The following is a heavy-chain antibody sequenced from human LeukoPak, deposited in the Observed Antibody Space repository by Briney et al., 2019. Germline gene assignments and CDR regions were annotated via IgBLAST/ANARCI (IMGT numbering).Heavy chain of an antibody. CDR3: ARASGGDGSGSL. J-gene: IGHJ4*02. V-gene: IGHV4-59*01. D-gene: IGHD3-10*01. CDR1: GGSISSYY. Sequence: SETLSLTCTVSGGSISSYYWSWIRQPPGKGLECIGYIYYSGSTNYNPSLKSRVTISVDTSKNQFSLNLSSVTAADTAMYYCARASGGDGSGSLWGQGTLVTVSS. CDR2: IYYSGST.